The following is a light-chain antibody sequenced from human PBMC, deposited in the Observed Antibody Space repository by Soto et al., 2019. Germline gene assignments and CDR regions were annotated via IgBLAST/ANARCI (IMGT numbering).Light chain of an antibody. CDR1: SSDLGGYNY. CDR3: SSYTSSSTPV. V-gene: IGLV2-14*01. CDR2: EVG. J-gene: IGLJ1*01. Sequence: QSALTQPASVSGSPGQSITISCTGTSSDLGGYNYVSWYQQHPGKAPKLMIYEVGNRPSGVSNRFSGSKSGNTASLTISGLQAEDEADYYCSSYTSSSTPVFGTGTKVTVL.